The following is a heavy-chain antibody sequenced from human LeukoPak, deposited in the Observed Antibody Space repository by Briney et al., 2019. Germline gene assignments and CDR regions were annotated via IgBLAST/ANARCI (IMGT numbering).Heavy chain of an antibody. V-gene: IGHV3-7*02. CDR1: GFTISNYW. CDR3: ATSNDDSSVCRPFDV. Sequence: VVSLRLSCAASGFTISNYWMTWVRQAPGKGLEWVANIKQDGSEKNHVGSVKGRFTTSRDNAKNSLYLQMNSLRAEDTAVYYCATSNDDSSVCRPFDVWGQGTMVTVSS. D-gene: IGHD3-22*01. J-gene: IGHJ3*01. CDR2: IKQDGSEK.